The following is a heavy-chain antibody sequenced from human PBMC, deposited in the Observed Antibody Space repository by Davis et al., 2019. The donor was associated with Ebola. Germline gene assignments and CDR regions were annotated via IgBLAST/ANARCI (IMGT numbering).Heavy chain of an antibody. CDR2: IWYDGSNK. D-gene: IGHD4-17*01. V-gene: IGHV3-33*08. J-gene: IGHJ4*02. Sequence: GESLKISCAASGFTFSSYWMHWVRQAPGKGLEWVAVIWYDGSNKYYADSVKGRFTISRDNSKNTLYLQMNSLRAEDTAVYYCARELRYGDYVVWGQGTLVTVSS. CDR3: ARELRYGDYVV. CDR1: GFTFSSYW.